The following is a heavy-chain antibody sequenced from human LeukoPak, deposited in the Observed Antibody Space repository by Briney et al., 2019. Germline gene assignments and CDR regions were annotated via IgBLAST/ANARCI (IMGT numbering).Heavy chain of an antibody. J-gene: IGHJ4*02. CDR1: GYTFTGYY. CDR3: ARVWGSHY. Sequence: GASVKVSCKASGYTFTGYYMHWVRQAPGQGLEWMGWINPNSGGTNYAQKFQGRVTITRETTKSTAYMELSRLRSDDTAVYYCARVWGSHYWGQGTLVTVSS. V-gene: IGHV1-2*02. D-gene: IGHD7-27*01. CDR2: INPNSGGT.